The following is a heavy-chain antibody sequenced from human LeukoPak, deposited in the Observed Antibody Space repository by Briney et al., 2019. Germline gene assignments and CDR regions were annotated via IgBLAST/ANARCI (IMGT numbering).Heavy chain of an antibody. Sequence: SETLSLTCGVSGGSISSTNWWRWVRPPPGQGLEWIGEISHSGSTKYKPSLKTRVTISLDTSNNRFSLNLTSVTAADTAVYYCARGWGSGSLLNWGQGALVTVSS. D-gene: IGHD3-10*01. J-gene: IGHJ4*02. V-gene: IGHV4-4*02. CDR2: ISHSGST. CDR3: ARGWGSGSLLN. CDR1: GGSISSTNW.